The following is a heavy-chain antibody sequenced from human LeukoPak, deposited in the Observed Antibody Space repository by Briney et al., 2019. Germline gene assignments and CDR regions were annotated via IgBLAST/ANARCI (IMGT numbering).Heavy chain of an antibody. CDR3: AKDWNLRSKNGYYFDY. Sequence: PGASLRLSCAASGLTFSSYAMSWVRQAPGKGLEWVSAISGSGGSTYYADSVKGRFTISRDNSKNTLYLQMNSLRAEDTAVYYCAKDWNLRSKNGYYFDYWGQGTLVTVSS. V-gene: IGHV3-23*01. CDR2: ISGSGGST. D-gene: IGHD4-17*01. CDR1: GLTFSSYA. J-gene: IGHJ4*02.